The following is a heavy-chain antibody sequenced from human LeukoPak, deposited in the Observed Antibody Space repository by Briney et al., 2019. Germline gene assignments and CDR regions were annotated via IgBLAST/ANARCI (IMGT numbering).Heavy chain of an antibody. V-gene: IGHV4-59*08. Sequence: SETLSLTCTVSGGSISSYYWSWIRQPPGKGLEWIGYIYYSGSTNYNPSLKSRVTISVDTSKNQFSLKLISVTAADTAVYYCARRGVGSWYEIWFDPWAREPWSPSPQ. CDR3: ARRGVGSWYEIWFDP. J-gene: IGHJ5*02. CDR2: IYYSGST. D-gene: IGHD6-13*01. CDR1: GGSISSYY.